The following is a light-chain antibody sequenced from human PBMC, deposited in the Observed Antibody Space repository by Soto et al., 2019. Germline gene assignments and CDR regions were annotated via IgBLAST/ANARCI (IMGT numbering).Light chain of an antibody. V-gene: IGKV3-20*01. CDR3: LYYGSSPWT. Sequence: EIVLTQSPGTLSLSPGERGTLSCRASQSVSSNYLAWYQQKPGQAPRILIYSAFSKATGIPDRFSGSGSGTDFTLTISRLEPEDFAVYYFLYYGSSPWTFGQWTKVEIK. J-gene: IGKJ1*01. CDR2: SAF. CDR1: QSVSSNY.